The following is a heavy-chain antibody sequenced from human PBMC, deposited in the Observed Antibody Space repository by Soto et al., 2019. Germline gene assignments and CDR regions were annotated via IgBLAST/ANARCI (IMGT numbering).Heavy chain of an antibody. CDR1: GYTFTSYG. CDR2: ISAYNGNT. CDR3: ASSLLVGYGLEGESD. Sequence: QVQLVQSGAEVKKPGASVKVSCKASGYTFTSYGISWVRQAPGQGLEWMGWISAYNGNTNYAQKLQGRVTMTTDTPTSTAYMELRSLRSDDTAVYDCASSLLVGYGLEGESDWGQGTLVTVSS. J-gene: IGHJ4*02. V-gene: IGHV1-18*01. D-gene: IGHD5-18*01.